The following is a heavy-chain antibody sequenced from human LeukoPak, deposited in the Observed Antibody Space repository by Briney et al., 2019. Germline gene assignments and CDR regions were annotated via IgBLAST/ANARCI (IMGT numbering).Heavy chain of an antibody. V-gene: IGHV4-4*07. CDR1: GGSISSYY. J-gene: IGHJ3*02. Sequence: PSETLSLTCTVSGGSISSYYWSWIRQPAGKGLEWIGRIYTSGSTNYNPSLKSRVTISVDTSKNQFSLKLSSVTAADTAVYYCARAFRSINVWGSAAYDAFDIWGQGTMVTVSS. D-gene: IGHD3-16*01. CDR3: ARAFRSINVWGSAAYDAFDI. CDR2: IYTSGST.